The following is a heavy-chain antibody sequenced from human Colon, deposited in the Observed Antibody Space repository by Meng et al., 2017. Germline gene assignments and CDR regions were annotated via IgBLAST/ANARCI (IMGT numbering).Heavy chain of an antibody. J-gene: IGHJ4*02. V-gene: IGHV1-18*01. Sequence: QCQLGSFVMEVKQPGAQWMSSCKTSGYTFSVDCISWVRQAPGQGLEWMGWISTYNGNTNYAQKFQGRVTMTTDTSTSTAYMELRSLRSDDTAVYYCARDGLSFTMVRGGKYWGQGPLVTVSS. CDR3: ARDGLSFTMVRGGKY. D-gene: IGHD3-10*01. CDR2: ISTYNGNT. CDR1: GYTFSVDC.